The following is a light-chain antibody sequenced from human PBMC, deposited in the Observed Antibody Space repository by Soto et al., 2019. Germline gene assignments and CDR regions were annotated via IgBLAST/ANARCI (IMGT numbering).Light chain of an antibody. J-gene: IGKJ1*01. V-gene: IGKV1-27*01. Sequence: IQMTQSPSSLSASVGGRVTITCRASQGISNYLAWYQQKPGKVPKLLIYAASTLQSGVPSRFSGSGSGTDFTLTISSMQPDDFATYYCQEYSSFSFGHGTKVDIK. CDR3: QEYSSFS. CDR1: QGISNY. CDR2: AAS.